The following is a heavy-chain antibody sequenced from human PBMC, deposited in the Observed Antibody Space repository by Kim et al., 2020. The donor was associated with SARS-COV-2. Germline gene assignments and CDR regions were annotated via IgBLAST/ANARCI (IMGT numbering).Heavy chain of an antibody. CDR1: GYTFTGYY. V-gene: IGHV1-2*06. CDR2: INPNSGGT. CDR3: ARDRAAAGNPWFDP. D-gene: IGHD6-13*01. Sequence: ASVKVSCKASGYTFTGYYMHWVRQAPGQGLEWMGRINPNSGGTNYAQKFQGRVTMTRDTSISTAYMELSRLRSDDTAVYYCARDRAAAGNPWFDPWGQGTLVTVSS. J-gene: IGHJ5*02.